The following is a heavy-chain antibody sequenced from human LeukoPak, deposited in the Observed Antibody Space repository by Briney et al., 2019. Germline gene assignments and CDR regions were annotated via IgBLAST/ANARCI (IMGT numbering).Heavy chain of an antibody. V-gene: IGHV3-30*04. CDR2: ISYDGSNK. Sequence: AGTLRLSCTASGFTFSSYAMHWVRQAPGKGLEWVAVISYDGSNKYYADSVKGRFTISRDNSKNTLYLQMNSLRAEDTAVYYCARDKYSSGPAEYFQHWGQGTLVTVSS. D-gene: IGHD6-19*01. J-gene: IGHJ1*01. CDR3: ARDKYSSGPAEYFQH. CDR1: GFTFSSYA.